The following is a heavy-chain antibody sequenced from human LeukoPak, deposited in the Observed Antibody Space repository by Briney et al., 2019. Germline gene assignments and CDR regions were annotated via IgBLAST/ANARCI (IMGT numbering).Heavy chain of an antibody. CDR1: GYTFTAFY. CDR3: ARVRLDSSGYSDDAFDI. J-gene: IGHJ3*02. Sequence: ASVKVSCKASGYTFTAFYIHWVRQAPGQGLEWMGWINPNRGGIKYSQNFQGRVTMTSDTSISTAYLELSSLRSDDTAVFYCARVRLDSSGYSDDAFDIWGQGAMVTVSS. V-gene: IGHV1-2*02. D-gene: IGHD3-22*01. CDR2: INPNRGGI.